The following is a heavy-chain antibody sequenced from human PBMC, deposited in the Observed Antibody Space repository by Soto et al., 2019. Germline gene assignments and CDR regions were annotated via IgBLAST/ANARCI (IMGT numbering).Heavy chain of an antibody. CDR2: IYYSGST. CDR1: GGSISSYY. CDR3: ASLYSGYDFAFYY. J-gene: IGHJ4*02. V-gene: IGHV4-59*01. Sequence: SETLSLTCTVSGGSISSYYWSWIRQPPGKGLEWIGYIYYSGSTNYNPSLKSRVTISVDTSKNQFSLKLSSVTAADTAVYYCASLYSGYDFAFYYSGQGTLVTVSS. D-gene: IGHD5-12*01.